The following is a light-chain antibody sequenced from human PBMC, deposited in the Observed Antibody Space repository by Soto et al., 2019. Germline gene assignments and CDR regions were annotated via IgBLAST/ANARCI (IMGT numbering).Light chain of an antibody. V-gene: IGKV3-20*01. Sequence: EIVLTQSPGTLSLSPGERATLSCTASQNVTCRYLAWYQQKPGQAPRLLIFGAFSRATGIPDRFSGSGSGTDFTLTISRLEPEDFAVYYCQHYGTSHTFGQGTKLE. CDR1: QNVTCRY. CDR3: QHYGTSHT. J-gene: IGKJ2*01. CDR2: GAF.